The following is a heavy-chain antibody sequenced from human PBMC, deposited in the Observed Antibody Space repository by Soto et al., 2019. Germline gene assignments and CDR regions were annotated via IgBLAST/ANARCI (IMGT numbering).Heavy chain of an antibody. V-gene: IGHV3-48*01. Sequence: GGSLRLSCAAPGFTFSSYSMNWVRQAPGKGLEWVSYISSSSSTIYYADSVKGRFTISRDNAKNSLYLQMNSLRAEDTAVYYCEREDKYDFWSGYYTDWGQGTLVTVSS. CDR2: ISSSSSTI. CDR3: EREDKYDFWSGYYTD. J-gene: IGHJ4*02. CDR1: GFTFSSYS. D-gene: IGHD3-3*01.